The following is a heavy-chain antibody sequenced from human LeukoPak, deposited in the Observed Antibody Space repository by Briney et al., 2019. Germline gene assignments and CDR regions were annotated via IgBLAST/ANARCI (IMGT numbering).Heavy chain of an antibody. J-gene: IGHJ5*02. CDR2: IYYSGST. Sequence: SETLSLTFTVSGGSISSYYWSWIRQPPGKGLEWIGYIYYSGSTYYNPSLKSRVTISVDTSKNQFSLKLSSVTAADTAVYYCARSSSRYGTNWFDPWGQGTLVTVSS. V-gene: IGHV4-59*08. CDR1: GGSISSYY. D-gene: IGHD6-13*01. CDR3: ARSSSRYGTNWFDP.